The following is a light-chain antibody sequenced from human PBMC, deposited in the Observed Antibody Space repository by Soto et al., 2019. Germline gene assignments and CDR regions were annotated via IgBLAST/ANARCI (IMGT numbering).Light chain of an antibody. Sequence: EMVLTQSPCTLSVSPGDRVTLSCRASQSISINLAWYQHKPGQAPRLLIHGGSTRATGIPARISGSGSGTEFTLTISSLQSEDFAVYYCQQFRNWPWTFGQGTKVDIK. CDR2: GGS. J-gene: IGKJ1*01. V-gene: IGKV3D-15*01. CDR3: QQFRNWPWT. CDR1: QSISIN.